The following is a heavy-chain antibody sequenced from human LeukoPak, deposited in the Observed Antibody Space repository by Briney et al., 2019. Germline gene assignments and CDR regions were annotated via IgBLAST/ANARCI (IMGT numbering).Heavy chain of an antibody. D-gene: IGHD2-15*01. CDR3: ASGGYCSGGSCYPDY. V-gene: IGHV1-69*13. Sequence: SVKVSCKASGGTFSSYAISWVRQAPGQGLEWMGGIIPIFGTANYAQKFQGRVTITADESTSTAYMELSSLRSEDTAVYYCASGGYCSGGSCYPDYWGQGTLVTVSS. CDR2: IIPIFGTA. CDR1: GGTFSSYA. J-gene: IGHJ4*02.